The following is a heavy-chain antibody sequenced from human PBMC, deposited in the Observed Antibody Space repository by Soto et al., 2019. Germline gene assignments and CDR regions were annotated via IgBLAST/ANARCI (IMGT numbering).Heavy chain of an antibody. CDR3: AHSQIPNEVATPPGFDP. D-gene: IGHD5-12*01. CDR2: IYWDDDK. J-gene: IGHJ5*02. V-gene: IGHV2-5*02. CDR1: GFSLSTSGVG. Sequence: QITLKESGPTLVKPTQTLTLTCTFSGFSLSTSGVGVGWIRQPPGKALEWLALIYWDDDKRYSPSLKSRLTTTKXXSXNXXVLKMTNMDPVDTATYHCAHSQIPNEVATPPGFDPWGQGTLVTVSS.